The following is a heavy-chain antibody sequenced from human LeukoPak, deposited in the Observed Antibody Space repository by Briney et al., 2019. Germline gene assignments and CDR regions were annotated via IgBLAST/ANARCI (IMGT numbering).Heavy chain of an antibody. J-gene: IGHJ4*02. CDR2: FSGSFSST. CDR3: AKGGTVIARLIAAD. Sequence: GGSLRLSCAASGFTFSTYAMAWVRQAPGKGLEWVSSFSGSFSSTYYADSVKGRFTISRDNSENTLYLQMNSLRAEDTAVYYCAKGGTVIARLIAADWGQGTLVTVSS. D-gene: IGHD6-6*01. V-gene: IGHV3-23*01. CDR1: GFTFSTYA.